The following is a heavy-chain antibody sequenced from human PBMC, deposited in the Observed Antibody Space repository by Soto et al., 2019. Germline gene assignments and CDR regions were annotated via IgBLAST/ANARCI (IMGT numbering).Heavy chain of an antibody. CDR3: ARDSSGFKGYYGMDV. D-gene: IGHD3-22*01. V-gene: IGHV3-72*01. Sequence: GGSLRLSCAASGFTFSDHYMDWVRQAPGKGLEWVGRTRNKANSYTTEYAASVKGRFTISRDDSKNSLYLQMNSLKTEDTAVYYCARDSSGFKGYYGMDVWGQGTTVTVSS. J-gene: IGHJ6*02. CDR2: TRNKANSYTT. CDR1: GFTFSDHY.